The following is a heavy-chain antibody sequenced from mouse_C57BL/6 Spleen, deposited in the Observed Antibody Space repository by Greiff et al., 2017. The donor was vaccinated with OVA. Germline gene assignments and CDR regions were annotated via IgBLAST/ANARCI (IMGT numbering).Heavy chain of an antibody. D-gene: IGHD2-4*01. V-gene: IGHV1-53*01. CDR1: GYTFTSYW. CDR2: INPSNGGT. Sequence: QVQLKESGTELVKPGASVKLSCKASGYTFTSYWMHWVKQRPGQGLEWIGNINPSNGGTNYNEKFKSKATLTVDKSSSTAYMQLSSLTSEDSAVYYCAVLLSLGDWYFDVWGTGTTVTVSS. CDR3: AVLLSLGDWYFDV. J-gene: IGHJ1*03.